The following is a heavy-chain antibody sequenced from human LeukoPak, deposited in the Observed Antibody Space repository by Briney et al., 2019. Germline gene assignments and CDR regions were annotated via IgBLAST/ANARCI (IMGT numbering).Heavy chain of an antibody. Sequence: GGSLRLSCAASGFTFSSYGMHWVRQAPGKGLKWVAVISYDGSNKYYADSVKGRFTISRDNSKNTLYLQMNSLRAEDTAVYYCAKGLTGTTGEDYWGQGTLVTVSS. CDR3: AKGLTGTTGEDY. CDR2: ISYDGSNK. CDR1: GFTFSSYG. V-gene: IGHV3-30*18. D-gene: IGHD1-7*01. J-gene: IGHJ4*02.